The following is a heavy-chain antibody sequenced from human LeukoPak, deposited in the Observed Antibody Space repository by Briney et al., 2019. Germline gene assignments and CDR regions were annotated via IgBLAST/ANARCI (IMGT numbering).Heavy chain of an antibody. CDR3: ARNNYYYESSGYFRHDV. J-gene: IGHJ4*02. CDR1: GFTFSSYE. CDR2: ISSSGTTI. V-gene: IGHV3-48*03. D-gene: IGHD3-22*01. Sequence: GGPLRLSCAASGFTFSSYEMNWVRQAPGKGLEWVSYISSSGTTIYYVDSVKGRFAISRDNAKNSLYLQMNSLRAEDTAVYYCARNNYYYESSGYFRHDVWGQGTLVTVSS.